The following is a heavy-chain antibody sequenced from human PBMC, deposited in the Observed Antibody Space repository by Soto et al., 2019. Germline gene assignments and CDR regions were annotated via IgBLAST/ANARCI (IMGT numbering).Heavy chain of an antibody. Sequence: QVQLVESGGGVVQPGRSLRLSCAASGFTFSRYGMHWVRQAPGKGLEWVAVIWYDGSNKYYADSVKGRFTIYRDKSENTLYLQMNSLGAEDTAVYYCARGGGRAAAIAYYYYGMDVWGQGTTVTVSS. CDR1: GFTFSRYG. CDR2: IWYDGSNK. V-gene: IGHV3-33*01. CDR3: ARGGGRAAAIAYYYYGMDV. J-gene: IGHJ6*02. D-gene: IGHD6-13*01.